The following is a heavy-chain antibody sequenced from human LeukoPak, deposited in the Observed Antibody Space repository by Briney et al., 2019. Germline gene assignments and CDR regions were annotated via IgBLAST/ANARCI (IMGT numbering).Heavy chain of an antibody. CDR2: ISYDGSNK. V-gene: IGHV3-30-3*01. CDR1: GFTFSSYA. CDR3: ARGPMVRGVIISFFDY. Sequence: QTGGSLRLSCAASGFTFSSYAMHWVRQAPGKGPEWVAVISYDGSNKYYADSVKGRFTISRDNSKNTLYLQMNSLRAEDTAVYYCARGPMVRGVIISFFDYWGQGTLVTVSS. D-gene: IGHD3-10*01. J-gene: IGHJ4*02.